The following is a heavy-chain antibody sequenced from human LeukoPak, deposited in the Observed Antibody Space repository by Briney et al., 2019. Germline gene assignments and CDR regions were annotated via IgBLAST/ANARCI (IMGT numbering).Heavy chain of an antibody. CDR2: MSPNSGDT. V-gene: IGHV1-8*01. Sequence: ASGKVSCKGSGYTFTSYDFNWVRQPPAQRPGWVGWMSPNSGDTGYAQKFQDRVTMTRNTSISTAYMELSSLRSDDTAVYYCARGPPNWGYDYWGPGTLVTVSS. J-gene: IGHJ4*02. D-gene: IGHD7-27*01. CDR3: ARGPPNWGYDY. CDR1: GYTFTSYD.